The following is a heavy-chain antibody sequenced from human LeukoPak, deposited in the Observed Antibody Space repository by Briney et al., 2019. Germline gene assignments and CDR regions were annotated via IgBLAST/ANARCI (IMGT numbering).Heavy chain of an antibody. CDR3: ARLFGRYEDFDS. Sequence: TGGSLRLSCTVSGFTFSSCRMHWVRQAPGKGLVWVSYINPDGSITTYADSVKGRFTISRDNAKNTLFLQMNSLRAEDSAVYYCARLFGRYEDFDSWGQGTPVTVSS. D-gene: IGHD3-16*02. V-gene: IGHV3-74*03. J-gene: IGHJ4*02. CDR2: INPDGSIT. CDR1: GFTFSSCR.